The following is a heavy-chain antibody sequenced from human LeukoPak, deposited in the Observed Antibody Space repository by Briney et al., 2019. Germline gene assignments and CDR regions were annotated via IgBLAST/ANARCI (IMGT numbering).Heavy chain of an antibody. D-gene: IGHD6-13*01. CDR1: GGSISTSNYY. CDR2: IFYSGST. J-gene: IGHJ3*02. Sequence: SETLSLTCTVSGGSISTSNYYWGWIRQPPGKGLEWIGNIFYSGSTYYSPSVKSRVTISLDTSRNQFSLKLNSVTAADTAVYYCAKSNGYGLADIWGQGTMVTVSS. V-gene: IGHV4-39*07. CDR3: AKSNGYGLADI.